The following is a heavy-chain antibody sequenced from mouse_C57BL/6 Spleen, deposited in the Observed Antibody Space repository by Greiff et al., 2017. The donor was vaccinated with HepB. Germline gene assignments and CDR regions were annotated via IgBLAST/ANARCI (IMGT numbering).Heavy chain of an antibody. CDR1: GYTFTDYY. J-gene: IGHJ4*01. D-gene: IGHD2-1*01. CDR3: APWDGNGAMDY. V-gene: IGHV1-26*01. CDR2: INPNNGGT. Sequence: EVQLQQSGPELVKPGASVKISCKASGYTFTDYYMNWVKQSHGKSLEWIGDINPNNGGTSYNQKFKGKATLTVDKSSSTAYMELRSLTSEDSAVYYCAPWDGNGAMDYWGQGTSVTVSS.